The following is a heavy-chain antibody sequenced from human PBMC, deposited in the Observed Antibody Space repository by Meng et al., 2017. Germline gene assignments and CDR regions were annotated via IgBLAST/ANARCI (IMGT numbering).Heavy chain of an antibody. CDR3: ASYYGSGSYKLY. J-gene: IGHJ4*02. V-gene: IGHV4-39*07. CDR2: IYYSGST. CDR1: GGSISSSSYY. D-gene: IGHD3-10*01. Sequence: SETLSLTCTVSGGSISSSSYYWGWIRRPPGKGLEWIGSIYYSGSTYYNPSLKSRVTISVDTSKNQFSLKLSSVTAADTAVYYCASYYGSGSYKLYWGQGTLVTVSS.